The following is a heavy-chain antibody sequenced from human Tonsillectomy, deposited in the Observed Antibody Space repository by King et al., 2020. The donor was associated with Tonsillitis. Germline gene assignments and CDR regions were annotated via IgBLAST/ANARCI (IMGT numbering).Heavy chain of an antibody. Sequence: VQLVESGGGLVQPGGSLRLSCAASGFTFSSYAVGWVRQAPGKGLEWVSGITASGETTYYADSVKGRFTLSRDNSKNTLSLHLDSLTVVDTAVYYCAQAILGRLDAFDVWGRGTMVTVSS. CDR1: GFTFSSYA. CDR2: ITASGETT. D-gene: IGHD3-16*01. V-gene: IGHV3-23*04. CDR3: AQAILGRLDAFDV. J-gene: IGHJ3*01.